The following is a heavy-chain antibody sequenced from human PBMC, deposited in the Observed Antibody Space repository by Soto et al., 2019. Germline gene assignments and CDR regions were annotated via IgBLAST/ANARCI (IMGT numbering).Heavy chain of an antibody. CDR2: IYYSGST. CDR1: GGSISSGGYY. V-gene: IGHV4-31*03. D-gene: IGHD3-9*01. Sequence: SETLSLTCTVSGGSISSGGYYWSWIRQHPGKGLEWIGYIYYSGSTYYNPSLKSRVTISVDTSKNQFSLKLSSVTAADTAVYYCARGRYDILTGYFEDYYYYYMDVWGKGTTVTVSS. J-gene: IGHJ6*03. CDR3: ARGRYDILTGYFEDYYYYYMDV.